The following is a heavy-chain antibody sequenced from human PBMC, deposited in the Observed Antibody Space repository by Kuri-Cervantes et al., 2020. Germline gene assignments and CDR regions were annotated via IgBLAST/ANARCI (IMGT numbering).Heavy chain of an antibody. D-gene: IGHD1-26*01. Sequence: ASVKVSCKASGYTFTSYDINWVRQATGQGLEWMGWVNPNSGNTGYAQKFQGRVTMTRNTSISTAYMELSSLRSEDTAVYYCARGVTSGSYQNWFDPWGQGTLVTVSS. V-gene: IGHV1-8*01. CDR2: VNPNSGNT. J-gene: IGHJ5*02. CDR3: ARGVTSGSYQNWFDP. CDR1: GYTFTSYD.